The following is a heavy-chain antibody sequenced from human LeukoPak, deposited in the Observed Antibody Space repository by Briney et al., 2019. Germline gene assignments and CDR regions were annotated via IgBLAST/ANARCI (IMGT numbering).Heavy chain of an antibody. V-gene: IGHV4-39*07. J-gene: IGHJ4*02. CDR3: ARAPGGRRDYFDY. Sequence: SETLSLTCTVSGGSISTSSYYWGWIRQPPGKGLEWIGSIYYSGSTYYNPSLKSRVTISVDTSKNQFSLKLSSVTAADTAVYYCARAPGGRRDYFDYWGQGTLVTVSS. D-gene: IGHD3-10*01. CDR1: GGSISTSSYY. CDR2: IYYSGST.